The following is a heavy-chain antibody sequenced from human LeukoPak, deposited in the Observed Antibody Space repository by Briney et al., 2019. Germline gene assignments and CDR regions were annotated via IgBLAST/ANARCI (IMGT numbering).Heavy chain of an antibody. V-gene: IGHV3-21*06. Sequence: PGGSLRLSCAASGFTFSHYYMTWVRQAPGKGLEWVSSISGSSGYIFYADSVKGRFTISRDNAKNSLYLQMNSLRAEDTAVYYCARAKRNGFDIWGQGTMVTVSS. J-gene: IGHJ3*02. CDR3: ARAKRNGFDI. CDR2: ISGSSGYI. CDR1: GFTFSHYY.